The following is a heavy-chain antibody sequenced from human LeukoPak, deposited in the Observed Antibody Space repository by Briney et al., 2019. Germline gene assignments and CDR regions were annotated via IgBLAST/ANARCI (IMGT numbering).Heavy chain of an antibody. CDR3: ARVEYGDYPGDY. CDR1: GFTFSIYT. V-gene: IGHV3-48*01. CDR2: IRSSSSAI. J-gene: IGHJ4*02. Sequence: PGGSLRLSCAASGFTFSIYTMTWVRQAPGKGLEWVSYIRSSSSAIYYADSVKGRFTISRDNAKNSLYLQMNSLRAEDTAVYYCARVEYGDYPGDYWGQGTLVTVSS. D-gene: IGHD4-17*01.